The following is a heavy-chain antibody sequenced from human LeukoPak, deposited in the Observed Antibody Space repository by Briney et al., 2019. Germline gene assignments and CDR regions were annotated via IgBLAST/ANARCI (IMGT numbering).Heavy chain of an antibody. CDR3: ARRIVATKAYYFDY. Sequence: GGSLRLSCAASGFTVSSNYMSWVRQAPGKGLEWVSVIYSGGSTYYADSVKGRFTISRDNSKNTLYLQMNSLRAEDTAVYYCARRIVATKAYYFDYWGQGTLVTVSS. J-gene: IGHJ4*02. V-gene: IGHV3-53*01. CDR1: GFTVSSNY. CDR2: IYSGGST. D-gene: IGHD5-12*01.